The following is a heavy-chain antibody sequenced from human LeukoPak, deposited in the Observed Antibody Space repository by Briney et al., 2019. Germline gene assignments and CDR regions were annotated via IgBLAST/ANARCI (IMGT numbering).Heavy chain of an antibody. V-gene: IGHV1-2*02. CDR1: GYTFTGYY. J-gene: IGHJ4*02. CDR2: INPNSGGT. CDR3: ARKVPSTIFGVVISLAFDY. D-gene: IGHD3-3*01. Sequence: ASVKVSCKASGYTFTGYYMHWVRQAPGQGLEWMGWINPNSGGTNYALKFQGRVTMTRDTSISTAYMELSRLRSDDTAVYYCARKVPSTIFGVVISLAFDYWGQGTLVTVSS.